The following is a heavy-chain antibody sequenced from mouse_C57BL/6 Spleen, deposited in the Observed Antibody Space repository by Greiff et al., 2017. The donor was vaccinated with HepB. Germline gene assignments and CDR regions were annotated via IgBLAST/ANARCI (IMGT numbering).Heavy chain of an antibody. Sequence: VQLQQPGAELVKPGASVKLSCKASGYTFTSYWMHWVKQRPGQGLEWIGMIHPNSGSTNYNEKFKSKATLTVDKSPSTAYMQLSSLTSEDSAVYYCARDGLTGLYFDYWGQGTTLTVSS. CDR1: GYTFTSYW. J-gene: IGHJ2*01. CDR3: ARDGLTGLYFDY. D-gene: IGHD4-1*01. V-gene: IGHV1-64*01. CDR2: IHPNSGST.